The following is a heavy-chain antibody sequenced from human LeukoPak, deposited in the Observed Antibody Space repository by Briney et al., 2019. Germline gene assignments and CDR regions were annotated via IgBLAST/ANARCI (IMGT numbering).Heavy chain of an antibody. V-gene: IGHV1-18*01. CDR1: GYTFTSYG. Sequence: ASVKVSCKASGYTFTSYGISWVRQAPGQGLEWMGWISAYNGNTNYAQKLQGRVTMTTDTSTSTAYMELRSLRSDDTAVYYCARVMVAARVPGYYYYYMDVWGKGTTVTVSS. J-gene: IGHJ6*03. D-gene: IGHD2-15*01. CDR2: ISAYNGNT. CDR3: ARVMVAARVPGYYYYYMDV.